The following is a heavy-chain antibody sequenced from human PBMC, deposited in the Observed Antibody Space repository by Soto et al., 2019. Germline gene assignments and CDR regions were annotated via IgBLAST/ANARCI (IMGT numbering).Heavy chain of an antibody. Sequence: EVQLVESGGGLVKPGGSLRLSCAASGFTFSSYSMNWVRQAPGMGLEWVSSISSSSSYIYYADSVKGRFTISRDNAKNSLYLQMNSLRAEDTAVYYCARDGAAAADDWGQGTLVTVSS. D-gene: IGHD6-13*01. V-gene: IGHV3-21*01. CDR1: GFTFSSYS. CDR3: ARDGAAAADD. CDR2: ISSSSSYI. J-gene: IGHJ4*02.